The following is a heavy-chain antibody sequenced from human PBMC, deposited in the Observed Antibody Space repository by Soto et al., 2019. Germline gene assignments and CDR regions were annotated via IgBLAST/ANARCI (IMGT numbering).Heavy chain of an antibody. CDR2: INHSGST. CDR3: ARGLWGPSYCTNGVCYKVDYYYYMDV. V-gene: IGHV4-34*01. D-gene: IGHD2-8*01. J-gene: IGHJ6*03. CDR1: GGSFSGYY. Sequence: QVQLQQWGAGLLKPSETLSLTCAVYGGSFSGYYWSWIRQPPGTGLEWIGEINHSGSTNYNPSLKSGVTISVDTSKNSFSVQLRSVTAADTAVCYCARGLWGPSYCTNGVCYKVDYYYYMDVWGKGTTVTVSS.